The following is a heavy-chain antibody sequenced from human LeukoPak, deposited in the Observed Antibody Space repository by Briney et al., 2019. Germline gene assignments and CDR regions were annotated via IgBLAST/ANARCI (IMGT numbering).Heavy chain of an antibody. CDR3: ATQGGYCSSTSCYSDY. V-gene: IGHV1-2*02. D-gene: IGHD2-2*01. J-gene: IGHJ4*02. Sequence: GAPVKVSCKASGYTFTGYYMHWVRQAPGQGLEWMGWINPNSGGTNYAQKFQGRVTMTRDTSISTAYMELSRLRSDDTAVYYCATQGGYCSSTSCYSDYWGQGTLVTVSS. CDR2: INPNSGGT. CDR1: GYTFTGYY.